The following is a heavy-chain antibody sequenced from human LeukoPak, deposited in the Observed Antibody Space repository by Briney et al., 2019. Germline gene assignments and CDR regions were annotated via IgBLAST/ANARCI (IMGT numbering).Heavy chain of an antibody. CDR1: GYSFTSYW. V-gene: IGHV5-51*01. CDR2: IYPGDSDT. CDR3: ARQRDDSSGYYSDAFDI. D-gene: IGHD3-22*01. Sequence: PGESLKISCKGSGYSFTSYWIGWVRQMPGKGLEWMGIIYPGDSDTRYSPSFQGQVTISADKSISTAYLQWSSLKASDTAMYYCARQRDDSSGYYSDAFDIWGQGTMVTVSS. J-gene: IGHJ3*02.